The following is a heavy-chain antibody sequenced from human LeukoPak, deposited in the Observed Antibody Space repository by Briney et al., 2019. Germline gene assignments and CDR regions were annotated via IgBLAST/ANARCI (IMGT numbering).Heavy chain of an antibody. CDR2: IYYSGST. Sequence: SETLSLTCTVSGGSISRYYWSWIRQPPGKGLEWIGYIYYSGSTNYNPSLKNRVTISVDTSKNQFSLKLSSVTAADTAVYYCARGERGYSSSWYGSSYYYYGMDVWGQGTTVTVSS. CDR3: ARGERGYSSSWYGSSYYYYGMDV. CDR1: GGSISRYY. J-gene: IGHJ6*02. V-gene: IGHV4-59*01. D-gene: IGHD6-13*01.